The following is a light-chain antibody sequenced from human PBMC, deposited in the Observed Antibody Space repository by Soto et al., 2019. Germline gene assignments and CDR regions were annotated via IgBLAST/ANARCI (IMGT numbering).Light chain of an antibody. CDR3: TSYTGSATPYG. V-gene: IGLV2-14*01. CDR2: EVR. CDR1: SSDVGGYNY. J-gene: IGLJ1*01. Sequence: QSVLTQPASVSGSPGQSITISCTGTSSDVGGYNYVSWYQQHPGTAPKLMIYEVRHRPSRVSNRFSGSKSGNTASLTISGLQPGDEAIYYCTSYTGSATPYGFGNGTKVTVL.